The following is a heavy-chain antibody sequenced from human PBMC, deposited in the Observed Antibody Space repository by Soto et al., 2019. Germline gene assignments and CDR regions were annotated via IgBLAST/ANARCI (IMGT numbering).Heavy chain of an antibody. CDR1: GYSFTSYW. V-gene: IGHV5-10-1*03. CDR2: IDPSDSYT. D-gene: IGHD3-3*01. CDR3: ARLRRKSPYYDFWSGPQISYYYYGMDV. J-gene: IGHJ6*02. Sequence: EVQLVQSGAEVKKPGESLRISCKGSGYSFTSYWISWVRQMPGKGLEWMGRIDPSDSYTNYSPSFQGHVTISADKSISTAYLQWSSLKASDTAMYYCARLRRKSPYYDFWSGPQISYYYYGMDVWGQGTTVTVSS.